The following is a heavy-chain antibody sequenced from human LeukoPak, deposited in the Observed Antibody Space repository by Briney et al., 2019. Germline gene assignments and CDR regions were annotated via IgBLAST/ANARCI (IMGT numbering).Heavy chain of an antibody. CDR3: ARVVASTNDAFDI. CDR1: GASISSGSNY. D-gene: IGHD3-3*02. J-gene: IGHJ3*02. V-gene: IGHV4-39*07. CDR2: IYSSGST. Sequence: PSETLSLTCSVSGASISSGSNYWGWIRQPPGKTLEWIGSIYSSGSTYYNPSLKSRVIIIIDTPKNHFSLTLSSVTAADTAVYYCARVVASTNDAFDIWGQGTMVTVSS.